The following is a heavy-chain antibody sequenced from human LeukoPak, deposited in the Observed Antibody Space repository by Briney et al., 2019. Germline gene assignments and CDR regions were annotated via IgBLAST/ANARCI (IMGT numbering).Heavy chain of an antibody. J-gene: IGHJ4*02. CDR2: ISYDGSNK. V-gene: IGHV3-30-3*01. CDR1: GFTFSSYA. D-gene: IGHD6-19*01. CDR3: ARIRVGSSGWYYFDY. Sequence: GGSLRLSCAASGFTFSSYAMHWVRQAPGKGLEWVAVISYDGSNKYYADSVKGRFTISRDNSKNTLYLQMNSLRAEDTAVYYCARIRVGSSGWYYFDYWGQGTLVTVSS.